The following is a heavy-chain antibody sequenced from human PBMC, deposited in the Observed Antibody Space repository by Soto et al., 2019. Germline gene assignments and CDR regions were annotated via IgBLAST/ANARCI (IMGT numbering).Heavy chain of an antibody. V-gene: IGHV1-18*01. Sequence: QVQLVQSGAEVKKPGASVKVSCKASGYTFTSYGINWVRQAPGQGLEWMGWISAYNGNTNYAQKLQGRVTMTTDTSKSTAYMELRSLRSEDTDVYYCARDGIRDYGGCCYDWGQGTLVTVSS. CDR3: ARDGIRDYGGCCYD. D-gene: IGHD4-17*01. CDR1: GYTFTSYG. J-gene: IGHJ4*02. CDR2: ISAYNGNT.